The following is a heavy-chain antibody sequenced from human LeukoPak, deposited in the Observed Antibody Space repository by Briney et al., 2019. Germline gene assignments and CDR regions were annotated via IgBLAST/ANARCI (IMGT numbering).Heavy chain of an antibody. J-gene: IGHJ4*02. CDR1: GGSFSGYY. D-gene: IGHD6-13*01. Sequence: KPSETLSLTCAVYGGSFSGYYWSWIRQPPGKGLEWIGEINHSGSTNYNPSLKSRVTISVDTSKNQFSLKLSSVTAADTAVYYCARKEDGQQLGGLEYWGQGTLVTVSS. CDR3: ARKEDGQQLGGLEY. CDR2: INHSGST. V-gene: IGHV4-34*01.